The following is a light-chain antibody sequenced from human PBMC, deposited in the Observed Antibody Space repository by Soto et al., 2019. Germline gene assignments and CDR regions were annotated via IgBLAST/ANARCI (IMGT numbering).Light chain of an antibody. CDR2: KAS. CDR1: QTISSW. V-gene: IGKV1-5*03. Sequence: DIQMTQSPSTLSGSVGDGVTITCLASQTISSWLAWYQQKPGKAPKLLIYKASTLKSGVPSRFSGSGSGTDFTLTISSLQPEDFATYYCQQSYSTSITFGQGTRLEIK. CDR3: QQSYSTSIT. J-gene: IGKJ5*01.